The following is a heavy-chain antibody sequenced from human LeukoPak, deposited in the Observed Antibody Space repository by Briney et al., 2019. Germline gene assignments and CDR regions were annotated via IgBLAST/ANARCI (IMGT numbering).Heavy chain of an antibody. V-gene: IGHV1-69*04. J-gene: IGHJ4*02. Sequence: SVKVSCKASGGTFSSYAISWVRQAPGQGLEWMGRIIPTLGIANYAQKFQGRVTITADKSTSTAYMELSSLRSEDTAVYYCASAGIVGATALYYFDYWGQGTLVTVSS. D-gene: IGHD1-26*01. CDR1: GGTFSSYA. CDR2: IIPTLGIA. CDR3: ASAGIVGATALYYFDY.